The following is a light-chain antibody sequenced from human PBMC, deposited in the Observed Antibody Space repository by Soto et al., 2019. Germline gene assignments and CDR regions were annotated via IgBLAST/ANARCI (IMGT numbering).Light chain of an antibody. CDR3: CSFAGSNTFV. J-gene: IGLJ1*01. V-gene: IGLV2-23*03. Sequence: QSALTQPASVSGSPGQSITLSCTGTSSDVGSYNLVSWYXXXPXXAPKLMIYEGSKRPSGVSNRFSGSKSGNTASLTISGLRAEDEADYYCCSFAGSNTFVFGTGTKVTVL. CDR1: SSDVGSYNL. CDR2: EGS.